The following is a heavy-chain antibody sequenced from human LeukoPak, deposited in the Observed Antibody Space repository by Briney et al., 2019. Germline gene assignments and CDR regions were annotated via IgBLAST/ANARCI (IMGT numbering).Heavy chain of an antibody. V-gene: IGHV3-30*02. D-gene: IGHD2-15*01. J-gene: IGHJ6*03. CDR1: GFIFSSFG. CDR2: IQDDGSNK. Sequence: PGGSLRLSCAASGFIFSSFGMHWVRQAPGKGLEWVAFIQDDGSNKFYADSVKGRFTISRDNSKNTLFLQMNSLRPEDTALYYCAKQMVERPHYYYMDVWGKGTTVTVSS. CDR3: AKQMVERPHYYYMDV.